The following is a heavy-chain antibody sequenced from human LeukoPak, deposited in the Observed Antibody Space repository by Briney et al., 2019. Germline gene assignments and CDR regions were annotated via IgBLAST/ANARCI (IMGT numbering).Heavy chain of an antibody. V-gene: IGHV3-23*01. CDR3: AKTAMVLRDAFDI. J-gene: IGHJ3*02. D-gene: IGHD5-18*01. CDR1: GFTFSSYA. CDR2: ISATGVTT. Sequence: GGSLRLSCAASGFTFSSYAMSWVRQAPGKGLEWVSVISATGVTTYYADSVKGRFTISRDNSKNTLYLQMNNLRAEDTAVYYCAKTAMVLRDAFDIWGQGTMVTISS.